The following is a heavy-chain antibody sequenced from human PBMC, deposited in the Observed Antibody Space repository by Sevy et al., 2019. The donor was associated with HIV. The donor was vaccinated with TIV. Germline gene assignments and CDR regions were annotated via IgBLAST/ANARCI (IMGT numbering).Heavy chain of an antibody. CDR3: ARVTAARPFDY. CDR2: IYHSGST. V-gene: IGHV4-4*02. Sequence: SETLSLTCAVSGGSISSSNWWSWVRQPPGKGLEWIGEIYHSGSTNYNPSLESRVTISLDKSKNQFSLKLNSMTAADTAVYYCARVTAARPFDYWGQRTLVTVSS. CDR1: GGSISSSNW. J-gene: IGHJ4*02. D-gene: IGHD6-6*01.